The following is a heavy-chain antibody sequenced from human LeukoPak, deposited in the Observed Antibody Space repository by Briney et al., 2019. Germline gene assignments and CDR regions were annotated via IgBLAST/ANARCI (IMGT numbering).Heavy chain of an antibody. V-gene: IGHV3-73*01. CDR2: IRSKANSYAT. J-gene: IGHJ6*03. CDR3: ARRIAAAGKNYYYYYMDV. Sequence: GGSLRLSCAASGFTFSGSAMHWVRQASGKGLEWVGRIRSKANSYATAYAASVKGRFTISRDDSKNTAYLQMNSLKTEDTAVYYCARRIAAAGKNYYYYYMDVWGKGTTVTISS. CDR1: GFTFSGSA. D-gene: IGHD6-13*01.